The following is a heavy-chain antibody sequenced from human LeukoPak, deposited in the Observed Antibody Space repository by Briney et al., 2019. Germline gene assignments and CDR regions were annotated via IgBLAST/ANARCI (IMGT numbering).Heavy chain of an antibody. CDR3: ARDTSTSCYDY. J-gene: IGHJ4*02. V-gene: IGHV3-7*01. D-gene: IGHD2-2*01. Sequence: GGSLRLSCAASGFTFSSYWRSWVRQAPGKGLEWVANIKQDGSEKYYVDSVKGRFTISRDNAKNSLYLQMNSLRAEDTAVYYCARDTSTSCYDYWGQGTLVTVSS. CDR2: IKQDGSEK. CDR1: GFTFSSYW.